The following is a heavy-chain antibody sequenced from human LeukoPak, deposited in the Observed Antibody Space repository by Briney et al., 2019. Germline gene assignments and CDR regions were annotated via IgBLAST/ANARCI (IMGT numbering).Heavy chain of an antibody. J-gene: IGHJ6*02. CDR3: ARIQWLVYYYYGMDV. CDR1: GGSFSGYY. D-gene: IGHD6-19*01. V-gene: IGHV4-34*01. Sequence: KASETLSLTCAVYGGSFSGYYWSWIRQPPGKGLEWIGEINHSGSTNYNPSLKSRVTISVDTSKNQFSLKLSSVTAADTAVYYCARIQWLVYYYYGMDVWGQGTTVTVSS. CDR2: INHSGST.